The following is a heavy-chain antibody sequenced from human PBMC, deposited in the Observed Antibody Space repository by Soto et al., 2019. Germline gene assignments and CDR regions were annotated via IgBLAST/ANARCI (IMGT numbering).Heavy chain of an antibody. Sequence: EVQLLESGGGLVQPGGSLRLSWVVSGFTFSSSGMSWVRQAPGKGLEWVSGISDSGSRTYYEDSVKGRFTISRDNSKNTLSLEMNTLRAEDTAVYYCAKDSGWLHHYWGQGTLVTVSS. J-gene: IGHJ4*02. CDR1: GFTFSSSG. CDR2: ISDSGSRT. V-gene: IGHV3-23*01. D-gene: IGHD5-12*01. CDR3: AKDSGWLHHY.